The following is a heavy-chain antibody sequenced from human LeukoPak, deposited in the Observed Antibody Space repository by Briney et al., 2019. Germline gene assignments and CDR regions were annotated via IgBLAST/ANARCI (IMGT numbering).Heavy chain of an antibody. CDR3: ARAVGYGAGSYGFDI. CDR2: IFPDGTTT. Sequence: GGSLRLSCAASGFIFSGSWMDWVRQAPGKGLVWVSRIFPDGTTTTYADSVKGRFTISRDIATNTLYLQMNSLRAEDTAVYYCARAVGYGAGSYGFDIWGQGTTVTVSS. J-gene: IGHJ3*02. V-gene: IGHV3-74*01. D-gene: IGHD3-10*01. CDR1: GFIFSGSW.